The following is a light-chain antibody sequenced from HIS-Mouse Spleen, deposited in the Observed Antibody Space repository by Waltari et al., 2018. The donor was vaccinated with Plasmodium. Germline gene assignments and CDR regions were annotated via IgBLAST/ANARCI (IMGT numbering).Light chain of an antibody. CDR3: QQYYSTPLT. CDR1: PSVLYSSNNKNY. J-gene: IGKJ4*01. V-gene: IGKV4-1*01. CDR2: LAS. Sequence: DIVMTQSPDSLAVSLGERATIHCQSSPSVLYSSNNKNYLAWYQQKPGQPPKLLIYLASTRESGVPDRFSGSGSGTDFTLTISSLQAEDVAVYYCQQYYSTPLTFGGGTKVEIK.